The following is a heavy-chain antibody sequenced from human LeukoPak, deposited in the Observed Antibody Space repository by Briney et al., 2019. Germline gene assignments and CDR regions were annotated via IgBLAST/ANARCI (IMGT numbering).Heavy chain of an antibody. V-gene: IGHV3-53*01. Sequence: GGSLRLSCAASGFAVSSNYMIWVRQPPGKGLEWVSGIYSSGSSYYADSVKGRFTISRDISKNTLHLQMNSLRAEDTAVYYCAAYPQYYFDYWGQGTLVTVSS. CDR3: AAYPQYYFDY. CDR2: IYSSGSS. CDR1: GFAVSSNY. J-gene: IGHJ4*02. D-gene: IGHD3-16*01.